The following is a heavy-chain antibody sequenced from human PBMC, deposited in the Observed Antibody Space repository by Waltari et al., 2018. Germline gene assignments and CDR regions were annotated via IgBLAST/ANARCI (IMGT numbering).Heavy chain of an antibody. CDR2: ISDSDNSK. CDR1: GFSFSSYE. V-gene: IGHV3-48*03. D-gene: IGHD2-2*01. J-gene: IGHJ6*02. Sequence: GGSLRLSCAASGFSFSSYEMTWVRQAPGKGLEWISYISDSDNSKFYAESVKGRFTVSRDNAKNSLHLEMNSLSAEDTATYYCVRDGLGSGRTRVDVWGQGTTVIVSS. CDR3: VRDGLGSGRTRVDV.